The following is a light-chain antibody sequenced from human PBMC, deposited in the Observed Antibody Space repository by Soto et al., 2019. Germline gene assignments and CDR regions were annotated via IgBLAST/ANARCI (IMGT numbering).Light chain of an antibody. J-gene: IGLJ3*02. V-gene: IGLV2-11*01. CDR3: CSYAGSYTGV. CDR1: SSDVGNYNY. CDR2: DVS. Sequence: QSVLSQPRSVSGSPGQSVTISCTGTSSDVGNYNYVSWYQLHPDKAPKLMIHDVSRRPSGVPARFSGSKSGNTASLTISGLQPEDEADYYCCSYAGSYTGVFGGGTKLPVL.